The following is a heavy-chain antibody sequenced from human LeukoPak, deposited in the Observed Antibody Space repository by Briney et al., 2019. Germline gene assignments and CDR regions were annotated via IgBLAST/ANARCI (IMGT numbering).Heavy chain of an antibody. V-gene: IGHV3-74*01. CDR3: ARTYSSGQIQYYFDY. CDR1: GFTFSSYW. CDR2: INSDGSST. Sequence: PGGSLRLSCAASGFTFSSYWMHWVRQAPGKGLVWVSRINSDGSSTSYADSVKGRFTISRDNAKNTLYLQMNSLRAEDTAVYYCARTYSSGQIQYYFDYWGQGTLVTVSS. J-gene: IGHJ4*02. D-gene: IGHD6-19*01.